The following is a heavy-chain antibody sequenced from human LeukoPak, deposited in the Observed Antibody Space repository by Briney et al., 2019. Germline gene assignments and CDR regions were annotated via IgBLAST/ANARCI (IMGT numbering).Heavy chain of an antibody. CDR2: IKQDGSKK. V-gene: IGHV3-7*04. D-gene: IGHD5-24*01. CDR1: GFPFSSYW. CDR3: TRVGYIDEGIDY. Sequence: PGGSLRLSCVASGFPFSSYWMTWVRQAPGKGLEWVGNIKQDGSKKSYVDSVKGRFTISRDNAKNSLYLQMNSLRVEDTAIYYCTRVGYIDEGIDYWGQGTLVTVSS. J-gene: IGHJ4*02.